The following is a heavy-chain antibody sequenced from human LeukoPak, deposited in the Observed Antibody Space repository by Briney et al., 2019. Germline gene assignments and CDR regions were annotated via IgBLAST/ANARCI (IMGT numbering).Heavy chain of an antibody. CDR2: ISSSSSTI. CDR1: GFTFSSYS. Sequence: GGSLRLSCAASGFTFSSYSMNWVRQAPGKGLEWVSYISSSSSTIYYADSVKGRFAISRDNAKNSLYLQMNSLRAEDTPVYYCAQQLVRGGDYWGQGTLVTVSS. V-gene: IGHV3-48*01. J-gene: IGHJ4*02. CDR3: AQQLVRGGDY. D-gene: IGHD6-13*01.